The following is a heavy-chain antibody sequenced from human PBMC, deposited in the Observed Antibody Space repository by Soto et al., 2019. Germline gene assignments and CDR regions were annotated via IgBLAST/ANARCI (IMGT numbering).Heavy chain of an antibody. CDR2: ISSSGTSA. V-gene: IGHV3-11*05. CDR1: GFTFSAVY. D-gene: IGHD6-19*01. Sequence: QVQLEESGGGLVKPGESLRLSCAASGFTFSAVYMSWIRQAPNKGLEYISYISSSGTSANYADSVKGRFTISRDNANNSLYLQMNSLRAEDTAVYYCARDRGAVTGQYFDYWGQGALVTVSS. CDR3: ARDRGAVTGQYFDY. J-gene: IGHJ4*02.